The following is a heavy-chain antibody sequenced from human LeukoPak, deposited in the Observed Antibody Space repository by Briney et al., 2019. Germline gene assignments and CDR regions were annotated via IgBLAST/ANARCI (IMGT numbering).Heavy chain of an antibody. CDR1: GFAVNSNY. J-gene: IGHJ4*02. V-gene: IGHV3-66*01. CDR3: AGGVLPYYFDY. D-gene: IGHD3-3*01. Sequence: GGSLRLSCAASGFAVNSNYMSWVRQAPGKGLEWVSVFYSAGTTFYADSVKGRLSISRDNSKNTLYLHMDSLRVEDTAVYYCAGGVLPYYFDYWGQGTLVTVSA. CDR2: FYSAGTT.